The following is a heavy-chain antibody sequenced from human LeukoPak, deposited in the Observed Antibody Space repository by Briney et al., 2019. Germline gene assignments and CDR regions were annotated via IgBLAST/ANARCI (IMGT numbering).Heavy chain of an antibody. CDR1: GFTFSSYS. J-gene: IGHJ4*02. CDR2: ISSSSSYI. Sequence: PGGSLRLSCAASGFTFSSYSMNWVRQAPGKGLEWVSPISSSSSYIYYADSVKGRFTISRDNSKNTLYLQMNSLRAEDTAVYYCANPNYYDSSGYYYYFDYWGQGTLVTVSS. D-gene: IGHD3-22*01. CDR3: ANPNYYDSSGYYYYFDY. V-gene: IGHV3-21*04.